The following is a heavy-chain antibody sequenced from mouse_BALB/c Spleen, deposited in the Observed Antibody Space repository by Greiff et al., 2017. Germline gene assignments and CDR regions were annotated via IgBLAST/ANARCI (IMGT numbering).Heavy chain of an antibody. V-gene: IGHV5-4*02. CDR1: GFTFSDYY. CDR2: ISDGGSYT. Sequence: DVQLVESGGGLVKPGGSLKLSCAASGFTFSDYYMYWVRQTPEKRLEWVATISDGGSYTYYPDSVKGRFTISRDNAKNNLYLQMSSLKSEDTAMYYCARGSYDYDGFAYWGQGTLVTVSA. CDR3: ARGSYDYDGFAY. D-gene: IGHD2-4*01. J-gene: IGHJ3*01.